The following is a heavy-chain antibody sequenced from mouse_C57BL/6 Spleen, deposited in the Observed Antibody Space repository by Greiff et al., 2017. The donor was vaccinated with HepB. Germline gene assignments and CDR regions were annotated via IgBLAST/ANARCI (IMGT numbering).Heavy chain of an antibody. D-gene: IGHD1-1*01. Sequence: QVQLKQPGAELVKPGASVKLSCKASGYTFTSYWMHWVKQRPGQGLEWIGMIHPNSGSTKYNEKFKSKATLTVDKSSRTAYMQLSSLTSEDSAVYYCARFLTTVVATDYWGQGTPLTVSS. CDR1: GYTFTSYW. J-gene: IGHJ2*01. V-gene: IGHV1-64*01. CDR2: IHPNSGST. CDR3: ARFLTTVVATDY.